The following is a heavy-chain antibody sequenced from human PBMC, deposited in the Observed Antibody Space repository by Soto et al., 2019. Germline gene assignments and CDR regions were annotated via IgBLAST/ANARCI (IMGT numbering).Heavy chain of an antibody. V-gene: IGHV1-2*04. D-gene: IGHD3-16*02. CDR3: ARDGITFGGVIARHFDY. CDR1: GYTFTGYY. J-gene: IGHJ4*02. CDR2: INPNSGGT. Sequence: ASVKVSCKASGYTFTGYYMHWVRQAPGQGLEWMGWINPNSGGTNYAQKFQGWVTMTRDTSISTAYMELSRLRSDDTAVYYCARDGITFGGVIARHFDYWGQGTLVTVSS.